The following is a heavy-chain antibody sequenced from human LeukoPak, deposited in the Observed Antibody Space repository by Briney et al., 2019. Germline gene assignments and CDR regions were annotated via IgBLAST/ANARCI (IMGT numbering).Heavy chain of an antibody. CDR2: IYYSGST. D-gene: IGHD1-26*01. Sequence: PGGSLRLSCAASGFTVSSNYMSWVRQAPGKGLEWIGSIYYSGSTYYNPSLKSRVTISVDTSKNQFSLKLSSVTAADTAVYYCARRAVGATDIWGQGTMVTVSS. V-gene: IGHV4-39*01. CDR3: ARRAVGATDI. J-gene: IGHJ3*02. CDR1: GFTVSSNY.